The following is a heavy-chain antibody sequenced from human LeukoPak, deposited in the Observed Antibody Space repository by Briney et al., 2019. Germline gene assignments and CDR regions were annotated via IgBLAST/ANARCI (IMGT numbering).Heavy chain of an antibody. Sequence: ASVKVSCKASVYTFTGYYMHWVRQAPGQGLEWMGWINPNSGGTNYAQKFQGRVTMTRDTSISTAYMELSRLRSDDTAVYYCARGKISSYYYMDVWGKGTTVTISS. CDR3: ARGKISSYYYMDV. J-gene: IGHJ6*03. CDR1: VYTFTGYY. D-gene: IGHD2-15*01. V-gene: IGHV1-2*02. CDR2: INPNSGGT.